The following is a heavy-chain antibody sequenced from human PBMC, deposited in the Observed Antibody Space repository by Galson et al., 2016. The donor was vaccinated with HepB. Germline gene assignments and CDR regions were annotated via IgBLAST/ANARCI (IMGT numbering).Heavy chain of an antibody. CDR2: IFWNDDK. CDR3: ARFGTEITPGGPFDS. V-gene: IGHV2-5*01. CDR1: GFSLSTSGVG. Sequence: PALVKPTQTLTLTCTFSGFSLSTSGVGVGWIRQPPGRALEWLALIFWNDDKRYSPSLKSRLTITKDTSKNHVVLTVTNMDPVGTATYYCARFGTEITPGGPFDSRGQGTLVTVSS. D-gene: IGHD4-23*01. J-gene: IGHJ4*02.